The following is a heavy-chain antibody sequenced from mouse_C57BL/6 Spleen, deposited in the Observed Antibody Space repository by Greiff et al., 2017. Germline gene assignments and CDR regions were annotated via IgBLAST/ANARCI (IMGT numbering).Heavy chain of an antibody. Sequence: VQLQQPGAELVRPGSSVKLSCKASGYTFTSYWMDWVKQRPGQGLEWIGNIYPSDSETHYNQKFKDKATLTVDKSSSTAYMQLSSLTSEDSAVXYCARGGLRRRVDYWGQGTTLTVSS. CDR1: GYTFTSYW. V-gene: IGHV1-61*01. CDR3: ARGGLRRRVDY. D-gene: IGHD2-2*01. J-gene: IGHJ2*01. CDR2: IYPSDSET.